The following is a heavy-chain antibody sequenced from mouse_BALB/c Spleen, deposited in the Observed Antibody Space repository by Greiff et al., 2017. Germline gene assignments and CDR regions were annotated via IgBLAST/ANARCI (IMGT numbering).Heavy chain of an antibody. J-gene: IGHJ4*01. CDR3: ARGRAYYRYDDVFYAMDY. V-gene: IGHV5-4*02. Sequence: EVMLVESGGGLVKPGGSLKLSCAASGFTFSDYYMYWVRQTPEKRLEWVATISDGGSYTYYPDSVKGRFTISRDNAKNNLYLQMSSLKSEDTAMYYCARGRAYYRYDDVFYAMDYWGQGTSVTVSS. CDR2: ISDGGSYT. D-gene: IGHD2-14*01. CDR1: GFTFSDYY.